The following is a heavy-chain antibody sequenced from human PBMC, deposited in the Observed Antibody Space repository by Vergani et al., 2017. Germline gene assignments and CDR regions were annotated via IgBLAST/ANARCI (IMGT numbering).Heavy chain of an antibody. Sequence: VQLLESGGGLVQPGGSLRLSCAASGFTFSSYGMHWVRQAPGKGLEWVAVIWYDGSNKYYADSVKGRFTISRDNSKNTLYLQMNSLRAEDTAVYYCARDLNYDSSGYYPIFDYWGQGTLVTVSS. J-gene: IGHJ4*02. CDR2: IWYDGSNK. V-gene: IGHV3-33*08. CDR3: ARDLNYDSSGYYPIFDY. D-gene: IGHD3-22*01. CDR1: GFTFSSYG.